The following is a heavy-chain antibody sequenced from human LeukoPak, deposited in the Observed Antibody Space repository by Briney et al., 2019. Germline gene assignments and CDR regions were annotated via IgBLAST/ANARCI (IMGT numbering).Heavy chain of an antibody. J-gene: IGHJ6*02. CDR1: GYTFTTYW. CDR3: ARNSHSNGMDV. CDR2: IYPGDSDT. D-gene: IGHD2-15*01. Sequence: GESLRITGQGSGYTFTTYWIGWVRQMPGEGLEWMGVIYPGDSDTTYSPSFQGQVTFSADKSISTAYLQWRSLKASDTAMYYCARNSHSNGMDVWGQGTTVTVSS. V-gene: IGHV5-51*01.